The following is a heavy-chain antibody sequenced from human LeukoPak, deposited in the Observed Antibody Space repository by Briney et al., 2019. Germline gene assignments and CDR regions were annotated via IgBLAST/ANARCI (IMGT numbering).Heavy chain of an antibody. CDR3: AREWDSITIFGVDPPNFYYMDV. CDR2: INPNSGGT. CDR1: GYTFTGYY. V-gene: IGHV1-2*02. Sequence: GASVKVSCKASGYTFTGYYMHWVRQAPGQGLEWMGWINPNSGGTNYAQKFQGRVTMTRDTSISTAYMELSRLRSDDTAVYYCAREWDSITIFGVDPPNFYYMDVWGKGTTVTVSS. D-gene: IGHD3-3*01. J-gene: IGHJ6*03.